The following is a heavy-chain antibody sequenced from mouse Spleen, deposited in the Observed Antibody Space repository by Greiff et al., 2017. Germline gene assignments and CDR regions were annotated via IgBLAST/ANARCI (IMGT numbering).Heavy chain of an antibody. D-gene: IGHD1-1*01. J-gene: IGHJ4*01. CDR3: ARGSYYYGSSHYYAMDY. Sequence: QLQQSGPELVKPGASVKIPCKASGYTFTDYNMDWVKQSHGKSLEWIGDINPNNGGTIYNQKFKGKATLTVDKSSSTAYMELRSLTSEDTAVYYCARGSYYYGSSHYYAMDYWGQGTSVTVSS. CDR2: INPNNGGT. CDR1: GYTFTDYN. V-gene: IGHV1-18*01.